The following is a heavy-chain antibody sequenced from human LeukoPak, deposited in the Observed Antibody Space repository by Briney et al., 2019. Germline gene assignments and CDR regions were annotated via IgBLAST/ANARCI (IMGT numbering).Heavy chain of an antibody. D-gene: IGHD3-22*01. Sequence: ASVTVSCKVSGYTLTELSMHWVRQAPGKGLEWMGGFDPEDGETIYAQKFQGRVTMTEDTSTDTAYMELSSLRSEDTAVYYCATTVSYYYDSSGYYYFDYWGQGTLVTVSS. CDR2: FDPEDGET. CDR3: ATTVSYYYDSSGYYYFDY. V-gene: IGHV1-24*01. CDR1: GYTLTELS. J-gene: IGHJ4*02.